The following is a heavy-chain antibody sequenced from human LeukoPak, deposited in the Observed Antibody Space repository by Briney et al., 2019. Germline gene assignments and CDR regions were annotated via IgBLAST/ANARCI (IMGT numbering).Heavy chain of an antibody. CDR1: VGSISSSRYH. CDR3: ATTYSYTSGGYDY. D-gene: IGHD5-18*01. Sequence: PSETLSLTCTVSVGSISSSRYHWGWIRQPPGKGLEWIGSIYYSGTTFYNPSLKSRVTISVDTSKNQFSLKVSSVTAADTAVYYCATTYSYTSGGYDYWGQGTLVTVSS. J-gene: IGHJ4*02. V-gene: IGHV4-39*01. CDR2: IYYSGTT.